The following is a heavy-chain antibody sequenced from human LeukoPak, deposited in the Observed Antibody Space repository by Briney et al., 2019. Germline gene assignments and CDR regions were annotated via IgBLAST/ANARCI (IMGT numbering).Heavy chain of an antibody. V-gene: IGHV1-2*02. J-gene: IGHJ5*02. CDR2: INPNSGGT. CDR3: ARYPFSSWYLWFDP. D-gene: IGHD6-13*01. CDR1: EYTFTGYY. Sequence: ASVKVSCKASEYTFTGYYMHWVRQAPGQGLEWMGWINPNSGGTNYAQKFQGRVTMTRDTSISTAYMELSRLRSDDTAVYYCARYPFSSWYLWFDPWGQGTLVTVSS.